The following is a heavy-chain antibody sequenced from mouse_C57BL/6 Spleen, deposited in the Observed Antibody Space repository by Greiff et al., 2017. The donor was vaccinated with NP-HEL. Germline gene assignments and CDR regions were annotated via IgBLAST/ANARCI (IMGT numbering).Heavy chain of an antibody. D-gene: IGHD1-1*01. Sequence: EVQLVESGAELVRPGASVKLSCTASGFNIKDDYMHWVKQRPEQGLEWIGWIDPENGDTEYASKFQGKATITADTSSNTAYLQLSSLTSEDTAVYYCTTPSDYGSSYWYFDVWGTGTTVTVSS. CDR3: TTPSDYGSSYWYFDV. J-gene: IGHJ1*03. V-gene: IGHV14-4*01. CDR2: IDPENGDT. CDR1: GFNIKDDY.